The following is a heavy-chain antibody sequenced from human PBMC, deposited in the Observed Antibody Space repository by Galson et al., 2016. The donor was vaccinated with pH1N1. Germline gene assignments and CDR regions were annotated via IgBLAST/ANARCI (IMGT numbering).Heavy chain of an antibody. J-gene: IGHJ5*02. CDR1: GFTFSLYA. CDR3: VRGRQWLTDA. Sequence: SLRLSCAASGFTFSLYAMHWVRQAPGKGLEWVALISNDGSGNEIYYTDSVQGRFTISRDSSRNTVYLQKINPRAEDTAVYYCVRGRQWLTDAWGQGTLVTASS. V-gene: IGHV3-30*03. CDR2: ISNDGSGNEI. D-gene: IGHD6-19*01.